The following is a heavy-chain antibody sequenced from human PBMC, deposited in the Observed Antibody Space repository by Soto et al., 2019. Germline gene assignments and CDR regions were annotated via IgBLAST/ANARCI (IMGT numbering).Heavy chain of an antibody. Sequence: GGSLRVYCGASEFTFGGYAMHWVRQAPGKGLEWVAVISYDGSNKYYADSVKGRFTISRDNSKNTLYLQMNDLRPDDTAVYYCATTFHSGSGSPEALSNWGQGTLVTVSS. CDR1: EFTFGGYA. CDR3: ATTFHSGSGSPEALSN. CDR2: ISYDGSNK. J-gene: IGHJ4*02. D-gene: IGHD3-10*01. V-gene: IGHV3-30-3*01.